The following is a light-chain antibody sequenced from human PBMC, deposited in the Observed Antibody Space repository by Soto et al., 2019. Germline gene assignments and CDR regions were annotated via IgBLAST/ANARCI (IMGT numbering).Light chain of an antibody. J-gene: IGKJ4*01. CDR1: QSVSSY. V-gene: IGKV3-11*01. Sequence: EIVLTQSPATLSLSPGERATLSCRASQSVSSYLAWYQQKPGQAPRLLIYEASTRATGIPARFSGSGSGTDFTLTISSLEPEDFAVYYCQQRTDWVTFGGGTKVEIK. CDR3: QQRTDWVT. CDR2: EAS.